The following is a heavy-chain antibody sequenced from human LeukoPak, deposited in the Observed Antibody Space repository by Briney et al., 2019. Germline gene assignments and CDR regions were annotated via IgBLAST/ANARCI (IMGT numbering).Heavy chain of an antibody. Sequence: GASVKVSCKASGYTFTSYGISWVRQAPGQGLEWMGWISAYNGNTNYAQKLQGRVTMTTDTSTSTAYMELRSLRSDDTAVYYCARDPEKVHQYCSGGSCYSNLRASWFDPWGQGTLVTVSS. CDR3: ARDPEKVHQYCSGGSCYSNLRASWFDP. CDR1: GYTFTSYG. V-gene: IGHV1-18*01. J-gene: IGHJ5*02. CDR2: ISAYNGNT. D-gene: IGHD2-15*01.